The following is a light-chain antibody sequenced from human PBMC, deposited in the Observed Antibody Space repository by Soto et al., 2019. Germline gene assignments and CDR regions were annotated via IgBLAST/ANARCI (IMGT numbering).Light chain of an antibody. CDR2: DAS. V-gene: IGKV1-5*01. J-gene: IGKJ5*01. Sequence: DIQMTQSPSTLSASVGDRVTITCRASQSISSWLAWYQQKPGKAPKLLIYDASSLESGVPSRFSGSGSGTEFTLTISSLQPDDFATYYCQQYNSYPIPFGQGTRLKIK. CDR1: QSISSW. CDR3: QQYNSYPIP.